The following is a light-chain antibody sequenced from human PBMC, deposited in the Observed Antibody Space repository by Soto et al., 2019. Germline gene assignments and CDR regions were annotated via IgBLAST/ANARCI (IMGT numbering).Light chain of an antibody. Sequence: ETVLTHSPGTLSLSPGERATLSCRASESIGSSYLAWYQQKPGQPPRLLIYGASNGATGIPDRVSGSGSGTDFTLTISRLGPEDFAVYYCQQYGSSLPVTFGGGTKVDIK. CDR3: QQYGSSLPVT. CDR2: GAS. V-gene: IGKV3-20*01. CDR1: ESIGSSY. J-gene: IGKJ4*01.